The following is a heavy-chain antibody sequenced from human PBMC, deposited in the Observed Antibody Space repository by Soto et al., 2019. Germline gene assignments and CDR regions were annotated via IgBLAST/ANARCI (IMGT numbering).Heavy chain of an antibody. D-gene: IGHD6-13*01. CDR2: ISYDGSNK. CDR3: AKTAAGSSATFDY. V-gene: IGHV3-30*18. CDR1: GFTFSSYG. Sequence: GGSLRLSCAASGFTFSSYGMHWVRQAPGKGLEWVAVISYDGSNKYYADSVKGRFTISRDNSKNTLYLQMNSLRAEDTAVYYCAKTAAGSSATFDYWGQGTLVTVSS. J-gene: IGHJ4*02.